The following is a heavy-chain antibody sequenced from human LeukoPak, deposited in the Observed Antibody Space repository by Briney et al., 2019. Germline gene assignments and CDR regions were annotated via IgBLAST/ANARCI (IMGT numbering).Heavy chain of an antibody. Sequence: SETLSLTCTVSGGSIRSYYWSWIRQPPGKGLEWIGYIYYTGSTNHNPSLKSRVTISVDTSKNQFSLKLSSVTAADTAVYYCARAVIAVAPNFDYWGQGTLVTVSS. CDR1: GGSIRSYY. CDR2: IYYTGST. V-gene: IGHV4-59*01. J-gene: IGHJ4*02. CDR3: ARAVIAVAPNFDY. D-gene: IGHD6-19*01.